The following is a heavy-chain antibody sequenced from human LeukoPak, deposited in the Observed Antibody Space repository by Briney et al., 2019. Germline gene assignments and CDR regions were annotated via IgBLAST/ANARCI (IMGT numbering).Heavy chain of an antibody. CDR2: IYYSGST. D-gene: IGHD6-6*01. V-gene: IGHV4-31*03. Sequence: SETLSLTCTVSGGSISSGGYYWSWLRQHPGKGLEWIVYIYYSGSTYYNPSLKSRFTISIDTSKNQFSLKLSSVTAADTAVYYCARGGARYYYYMDVWGKGATVTVSS. CDR1: GGSISSGGYY. CDR3: ARGGARYYYYMDV. J-gene: IGHJ6*03.